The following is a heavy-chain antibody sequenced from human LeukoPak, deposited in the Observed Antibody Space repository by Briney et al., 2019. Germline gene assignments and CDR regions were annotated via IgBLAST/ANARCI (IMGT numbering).Heavy chain of an antibody. CDR1: DGFITNYY. J-gene: IGHJ4*02. D-gene: IGHD4-23*01. CDR2: VHYSGTT. V-gene: IGHV4-59*01. CDR3: ARGYGGNTGDY. Sequence: SETLSLTCTVSDGFITNYYWSWVRQPPGKGLEFIGYVHYSGTTNYNPSLKSRVTISVDTSKNQFSLKLSSVTAADTAVYYCARGYGGNTGDYWGQGTLVTVSS.